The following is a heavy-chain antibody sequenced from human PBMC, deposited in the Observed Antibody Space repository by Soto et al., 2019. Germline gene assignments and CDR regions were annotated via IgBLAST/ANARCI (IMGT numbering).Heavy chain of an antibody. D-gene: IGHD3-22*01. CDR2: INSDGSDT. Sequence: GGSLRLSCAASGFTFSSYWMHWVRQAPGKGLVWVSHINSDGSDTTYADSVKGRFTISRDNAKNTLYLQMNSLRREDTSVYYCAREYSLEVVAPGYWGQGILVTVSS. V-gene: IGHV3-74*03. CDR1: GFTFSSYW. J-gene: IGHJ4*02. CDR3: AREYSLEVVAPGY.